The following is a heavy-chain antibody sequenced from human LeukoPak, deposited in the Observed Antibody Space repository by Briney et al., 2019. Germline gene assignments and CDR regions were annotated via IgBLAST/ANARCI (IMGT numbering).Heavy chain of an antibody. V-gene: IGHV3-33*06. CDR2: IWFDGSNK. Sequence: QSGRSLRLSCAAAGFTFISYGMRWVRQAPSKGLEWVAVIWFDGSNKYYADSVKGRFTISRDNSKNTLYLQMNSLRAEDTAVYYCAKDNRFSSSWYYHYYMDVWGKGTTVTVSS. D-gene: IGHD6-13*01. CDR1: GFTFISYG. CDR3: AKDNRFSSSWYYHYYMDV. J-gene: IGHJ6*03.